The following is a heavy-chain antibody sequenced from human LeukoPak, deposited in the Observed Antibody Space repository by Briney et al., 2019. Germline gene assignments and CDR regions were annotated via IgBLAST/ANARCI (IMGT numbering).Heavy chain of an antibody. Sequence: SETLSLTCSVPGGSITSYYWSWIRQPPGKGLEWIGYIYYSGSTVYNPSLESRVTISVDTSKNQFSLKVRSVTAADTAVYYCAREAYSSAWYLDYWGQGTLVTVSS. CDR3: AREAYSSAWYLDY. CDR2: IYYSGST. D-gene: IGHD6-19*01. J-gene: IGHJ4*02. CDR1: GGSITSYY. V-gene: IGHV4-59*01.